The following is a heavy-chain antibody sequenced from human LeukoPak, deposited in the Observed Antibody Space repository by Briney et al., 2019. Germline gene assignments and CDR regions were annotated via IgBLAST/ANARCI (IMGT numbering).Heavy chain of an antibody. CDR3: ARGRPPADY. V-gene: IGHV3-21*04. CDR1: GFTFNTYS. Sequence: KTGGSLRLSCEASGFTFNTYSMNWARQAPGKGLEWVSSIDSSGGYMFYADSVKGRFIISRDNAKDSLYLQVNSLRAEDTALYYCARGRPPADYRGQGTLVTVSS. CDR2: IDSSGGYM. J-gene: IGHJ4*02.